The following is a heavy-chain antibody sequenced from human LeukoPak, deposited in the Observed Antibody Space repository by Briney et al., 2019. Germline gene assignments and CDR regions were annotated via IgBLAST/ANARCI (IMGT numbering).Heavy chain of an antibody. J-gene: IGHJ4*02. CDR1: GYSISNGYY. CDR3: ARRDDSSGYHKIFDY. V-gene: IGHV4-38-2*02. D-gene: IGHD3-22*01. CDR2: IYHRGST. Sequence: SETLSLTCTVSGYSISNGYYWGWIRQPPGKGLEWVGSIYHRGSTYYNPSLKSRVTISIDTSKNQFYLKLSSLTAADTAVYYCARRDDSSGYHKIFDYWGPGTLVTVSS.